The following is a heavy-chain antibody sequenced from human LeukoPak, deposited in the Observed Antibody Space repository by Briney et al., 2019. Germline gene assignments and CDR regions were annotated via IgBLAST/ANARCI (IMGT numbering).Heavy chain of an antibody. V-gene: IGHV1-69*06. Sequence: GASVKVSCKASGGTFSSYAISWVRQAPGQGLEWMGGIIPIFGTANYAQKFQGRVTITADKSTSTAYMELSSLRSEDTAVYYCARSPLPIAAADLGYFDYWGQGTLVTVSS. D-gene: IGHD6-13*01. CDR3: ARSPLPIAAADLGYFDY. CDR2: IIPIFGTA. CDR1: GGTFSSYA. J-gene: IGHJ4*02.